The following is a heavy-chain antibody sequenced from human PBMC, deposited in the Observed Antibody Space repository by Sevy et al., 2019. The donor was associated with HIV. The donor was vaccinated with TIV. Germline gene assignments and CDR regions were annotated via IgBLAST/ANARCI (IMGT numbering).Heavy chain of an antibody. CDR1: GGSISSSSYY. D-gene: IGHD6-13*01. CDR3: AGQIAAAGNSIYFDY. J-gene: IGHJ4*02. Sequence: SETLSLTCTVSGGSISSSSYYWGWIRQPPGKGLEWIGSIYYSGSTYYNPSLKSRVTISVDTSKNQFSLKLSSVTAADTAVYYCAGQIAAAGNSIYFDYWGQGTLVTVSS. V-gene: IGHV4-39*01. CDR2: IYYSGST.